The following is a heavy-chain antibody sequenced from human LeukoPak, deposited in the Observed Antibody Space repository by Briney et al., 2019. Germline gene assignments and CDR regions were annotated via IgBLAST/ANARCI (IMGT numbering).Heavy chain of an antibody. V-gene: IGHV7-4-1*02. D-gene: IGHD3-22*01. CDR1: GYTFTKYG. CDR2: INTDTGNP. J-gene: IGHJ4*02. CDR3: ARDRSPRHYYDTRDYHGAADY. Sequence: ASVKVSCKASGYTFTKYGVYWVRQAPGQGLEWMGWINTDTGNPTYAQGFTGRFVFSLDTSVSTTYLQISSLKPDDTAVYYCARDRSPRHYYDTRDYHGAADYWGQETLVTVSS.